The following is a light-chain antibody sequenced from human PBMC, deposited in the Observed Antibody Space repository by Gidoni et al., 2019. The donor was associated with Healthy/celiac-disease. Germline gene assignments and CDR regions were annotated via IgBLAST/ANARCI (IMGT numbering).Light chain of an antibody. CDR2: RVS. Sequence: DIVMTQTPPSLPVNPGEPASISCRSSHSLLHSNGYTYLHWYLQKPEQSQQFLIYRVSNHPSGVPGMISGSGSGSDITLKISGVEAEGVGVYYRMQATQPYTFGQGTKLEIK. CDR1: HSLLHSNGYTY. CDR3: MQATQPYT. J-gene: IGKJ2*01. V-gene: IGKV2-28*01.